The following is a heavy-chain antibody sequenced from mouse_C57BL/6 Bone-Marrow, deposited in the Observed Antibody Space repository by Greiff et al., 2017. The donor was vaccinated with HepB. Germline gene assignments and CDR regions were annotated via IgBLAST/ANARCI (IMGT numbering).Heavy chain of an antibody. CDR3: ARGGLRKAMDY. CDR1: GYSFTGYY. J-gene: IGHJ4*01. Sequence: VQLQQSGAELVRPGASVKLSCKASGYSFTGYYMNWVKQSPEKSLEWIGEINPSTGGTTYNQKFKAKATLTVDKSSSTAYMQLKSLTSEDSAVYYCARGGLRKAMDYWGQGTSVTVSS. V-gene: IGHV1-42*01. D-gene: IGHD2-4*01. CDR2: INPSTGGT.